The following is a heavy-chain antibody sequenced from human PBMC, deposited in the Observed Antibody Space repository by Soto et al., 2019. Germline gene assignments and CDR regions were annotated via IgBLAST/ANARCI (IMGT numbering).Heavy chain of an antibody. CDR1: GLTLSEST. Sequence: QVRLVQSGTEVKKPGASVKVSCQVSGLTLSESTIHWVRQASGQGLERMGGFDPEDGEAIYAPRVQGRLALTQDTSTDTAYMELRSLRSEDTASYYCATYRVTVFGVIIAFENWGQGTLVTVSS. CDR3: ATYRVTVFGVIIAFEN. CDR2: FDPEDGEA. D-gene: IGHD3-3*01. J-gene: IGHJ4*02. V-gene: IGHV1-24*01.